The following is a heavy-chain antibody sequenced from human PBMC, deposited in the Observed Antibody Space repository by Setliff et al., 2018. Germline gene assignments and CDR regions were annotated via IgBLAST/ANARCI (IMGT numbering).Heavy chain of an antibody. CDR3: ARDRRGGYGAINWFDP. J-gene: IGHJ5*02. D-gene: IGHD3-16*01. Sequence: SETLSLTCSVSGDSIGRGGYYWSWIRQQPGKGLEWIASIYYSRSTYYNPSLKSRLRVSMDSSKNQFYLDLSSVTAADTAVYYCARDRRGGYGAINWFDPWGQGTLVTVSS. CDR1: GDSIGRGGYY. CDR2: IYYSRST. V-gene: IGHV4-31*03.